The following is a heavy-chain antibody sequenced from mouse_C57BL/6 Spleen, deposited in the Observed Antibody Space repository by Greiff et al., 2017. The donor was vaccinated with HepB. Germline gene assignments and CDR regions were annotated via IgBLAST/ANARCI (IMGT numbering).Heavy chain of an antibody. J-gene: IGHJ1*03. V-gene: IGHV5-15*01. CDR2: ISNLAYSI. CDR1: GFTFSDYG. Sequence: EVQLVESGGGLVQPGGSLKLSCAASGFTFSDYGMAWVRQAPRKGPEWVAFISNLAYSIYYADTVTGRFTISRENAKNTLYLEMSSLRSEDTAMYYCARQGIYYDYDGWYFDVWGTGTTVTVSS. CDR3: ARQGIYYDYDGWYFDV. D-gene: IGHD2-4*01.